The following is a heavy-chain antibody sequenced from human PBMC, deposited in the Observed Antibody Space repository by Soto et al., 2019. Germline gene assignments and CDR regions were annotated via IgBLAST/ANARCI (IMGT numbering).Heavy chain of an antibody. D-gene: IGHD2-15*01. J-gene: IGHJ4*02. CDR2: IYYSGST. V-gene: IGHV4-59*01. Sequence: QVQLQESGPGLVKPSETLSLTCTVSGGSISSYYWSWIRQPPGKGLEWIGYIYYSGSTNYNPSPKSRVTISVDTSKNQFSLKLSSVTAADTAVYYCARVGDCSGGSCYDYWGQGTLVTVSS. CDR1: GGSISSYY. CDR3: ARVGDCSGGSCYDY.